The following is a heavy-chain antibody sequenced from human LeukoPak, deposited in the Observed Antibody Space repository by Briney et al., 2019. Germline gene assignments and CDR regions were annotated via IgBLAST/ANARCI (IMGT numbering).Heavy chain of an antibody. CDR3: ARGYPLSTTAAGTYFQH. CDR1: GYTFSGYY. J-gene: IGHJ1*01. CDR2: INPNSGGT. D-gene: IGHD6-13*01. V-gene: IGHV1-2*02. Sequence: ASVKVSCKSSGYTFSGYYMHWVRQAPGQGLEWMGWINPNSGGTNYAQKFQGRVTMTRDTSISTADMELSRLRSDDTAVYYCARGYPLSTTAAGTYFQHWGQGTLVTVSS.